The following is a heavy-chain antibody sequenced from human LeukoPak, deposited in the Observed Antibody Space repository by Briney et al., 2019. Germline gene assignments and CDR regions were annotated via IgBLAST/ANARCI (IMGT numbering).Heavy chain of an antibody. CDR2: IYHSGSA. Sequence: SETLSLTCAVSDYSISSGYYWGWIRQPPAKGLEWIGSIYHSGSAYYSPSLKSRLTISVDTSKNQFSLKLSSVTAADTAMYYRARHMGPYYYDSSGVDYWGQGTLVTVSS. CDR3: ARHMGPYYYDSSGVDY. D-gene: IGHD3-22*01. V-gene: IGHV4-38-2*01. J-gene: IGHJ4*02. CDR1: DYSISSGYY.